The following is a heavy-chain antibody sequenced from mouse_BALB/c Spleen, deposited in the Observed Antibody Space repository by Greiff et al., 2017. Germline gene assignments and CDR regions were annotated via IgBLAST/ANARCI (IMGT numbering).Heavy chain of an antibody. CDR3: ARSVYYGYDY. CDR2: ISYSGST. D-gene: IGHD2-2*01. Sequence: VQLQQSGPGLVKPSQSLSLTCTASGYSFTSYYVCNLLQQFPGNKLEWMGYISYSGSTSYNPSLKSRISITRDTSKNQFILQLNSVTTEDTATYYCARSVYYGYDYWGQGTTLTVSS. V-gene: IGHV3-2*02. CDR1: GYSFTSYYV. J-gene: IGHJ2*01.